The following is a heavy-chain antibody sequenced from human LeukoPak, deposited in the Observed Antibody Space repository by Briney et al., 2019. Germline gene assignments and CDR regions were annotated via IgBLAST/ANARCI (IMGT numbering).Heavy chain of an antibody. CDR2: ISGSGGST. CDR1: GFTFSSYA. CDR3: AKETQTGYCSSTSCYMGY. V-gene: IGHV3-23*01. J-gene: IGHJ4*02. Sequence: GGSLRLSCAASGFTFSSYAMSWVRQAPGKGLEWVSAISGSGGSTYYADSVKGRFTISRDNSKNTLYLQMNSLRAEDTAVYYCAKETQTGYCSSTSCYMGYWGQGTLVTVSS. D-gene: IGHD2-2*02.